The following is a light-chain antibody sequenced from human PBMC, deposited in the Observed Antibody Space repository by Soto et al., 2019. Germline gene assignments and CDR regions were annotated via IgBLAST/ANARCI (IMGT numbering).Light chain of an antibody. J-gene: IGKJ3*01. V-gene: IGKV3-11*01. CDR1: QSVSRY. Sequence: EIVLTQSPATLSLSPGERATLSCRASQSVSRYLAWYQQKPGQAPRLLIYDASSRATGIPARFSGSGSGTDFTVSISSLEPEDFAVYYCQQRSNWPPNFTFGPGTNVDIK. CDR3: QQRSNWPPNFT. CDR2: DAS.